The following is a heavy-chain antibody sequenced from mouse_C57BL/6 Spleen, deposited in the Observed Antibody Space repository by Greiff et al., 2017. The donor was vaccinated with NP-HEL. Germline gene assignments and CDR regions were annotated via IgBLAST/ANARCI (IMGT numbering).Heavy chain of an antibody. CDR2: ISSGSSTI. Sequence: EVQVVESGGGLVKPGGSLKLSCAASGFTFSDYGMHWVRQAPEKGLEWVAYISSGSSTIYYADTVKGRFTISRDNAKNTLFLQMTSLRSEDTAMYYCARSTVSRYFDVWGTGTTVTVSS. D-gene: IGHD1-1*01. J-gene: IGHJ1*03. CDR1: GFTFSDYG. CDR3: ARSTVSRYFDV. V-gene: IGHV5-17*01.